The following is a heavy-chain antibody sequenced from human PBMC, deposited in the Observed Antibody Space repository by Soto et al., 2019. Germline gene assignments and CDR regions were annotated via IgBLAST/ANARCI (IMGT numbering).Heavy chain of an antibody. J-gene: IGHJ5*02. V-gene: IGHV1-3*01. CDR3: ARGVGSGSYYNQYNWFDP. Sequence: ASVKVSSKASGYTFTSYAMHWVRQAPGQRLEWMGWINAGNGNTKYSQKFQGRVTITRDTSATTSYMELSSLRSEDTAMYYCARGVGSGSYYNQYNWFDPWGQGTLVTVSS. CDR1: GYTFTSYA. D-gene: IGHD3-10*01. CDR2: INAGNGNT.